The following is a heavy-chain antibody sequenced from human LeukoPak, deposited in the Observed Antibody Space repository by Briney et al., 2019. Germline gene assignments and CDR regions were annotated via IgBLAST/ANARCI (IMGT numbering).Heavy chain of an antibody. Sequence: GGSLRLSCAASGFTFSNYEMNWVRQAPGKGLEWVSYISSSGSTIFYADSVKGRFTISRDNSKNTLYLQMNSLRAEDTAVYYCAKDYLPRVRGGDFDYWAREPWSPSPQ. CDR1: GFTFSNYE. J-gene: IGHJ4*02. CDR2: ISSSGSTI. D-gene: IGHD3-10*01. CDR3: AKDYLPRVRGGDFDY. V-gene: IGHV3-48*03.